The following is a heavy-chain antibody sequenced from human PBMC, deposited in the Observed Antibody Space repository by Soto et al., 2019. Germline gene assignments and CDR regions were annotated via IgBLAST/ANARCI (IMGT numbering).Heavy chain of an antibody. V-gene: IGHV3-30*18. Sequence: GGSLRLSCAASGFTFSSYGMHWVRQAPGKGLEWVAVISYDGSNKYYADSVKGRFTISRDNSKNTLYLQMNSLRAEDTAVYYCAKGLRAVALDAFDIWGQGTMVTVSS. CDR3: AKGLRAVALDAFDI. J-gene: IGHJ3*02. D-gene: IGHD6-19*01. CDR1: GFTFSSYG. CDR2: ISYDGSNK.